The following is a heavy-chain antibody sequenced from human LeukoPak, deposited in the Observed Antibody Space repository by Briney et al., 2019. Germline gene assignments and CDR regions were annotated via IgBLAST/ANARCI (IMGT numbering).Heavy chain of an antibody. CDR2: IYTTGKA. CDR3: ARHGYTASHYFLDF. CDR1: SGSINSWY. D-gene: IGHD3-16*01. V-gene: IGHV4-4*07. J-gene: IGHJ4*02. Sequence: PSETLSLTCTVSSGSINSWYWGWVRQPAGRGLEWIGRIYTTGKADYNPSLKSRPTMSIDTSKRQFPLNLRSVTAADTAIYYCARHGYTASHYFLDFWSQGTLVTVSS.